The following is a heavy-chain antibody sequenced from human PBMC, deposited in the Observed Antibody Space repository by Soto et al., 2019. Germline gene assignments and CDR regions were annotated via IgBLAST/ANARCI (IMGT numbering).Heavy chain of an antibody. CDR1: GYTFTGYY. J-gene: IGHJ4*02. CDR3: ASCRVLYGGNSGGFDY. Sequence: GASVKVSCKASGYTFTGYYMHWVRQAPGQGLEWMGIINPSGGSTSYAQKFQGRVTMTRDTSTSTVYMELSSLRSEDTAVYYCASCRVLYGGNSGGFDYWGQGTLVTVSS. D-gene: IGHD2-21*02. CDR2: INPSGGST. V-gene: IGHV1-46*01.